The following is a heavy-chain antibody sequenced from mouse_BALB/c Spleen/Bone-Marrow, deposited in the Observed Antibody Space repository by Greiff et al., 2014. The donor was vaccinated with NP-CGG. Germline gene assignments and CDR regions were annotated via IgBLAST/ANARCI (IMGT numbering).Heavy chain of an antibody. J-gene: IGHJ2*01. CDR3: ARFGRYYFDY. CDR2: INPGSGGA. CDR1: GYAFTNYL. V-gene: IGHV1-54*01. Sequence: QVQLKQSGAELVRPGPAVNVSCKASGYAFTNYLIEWVKQRPGQGLEWIGVINPGSGGANYNEKFKGKATLTADKSSSTAYMQLSSLTSDDSAVYFCARFGRYYFDYWGQGITLTVSS.